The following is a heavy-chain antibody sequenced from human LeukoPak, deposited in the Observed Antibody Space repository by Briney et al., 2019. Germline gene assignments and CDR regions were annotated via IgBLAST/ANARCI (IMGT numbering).Heavy chain of an antibody. CDR3: AREYFESHYVSNYFDY. CDR1: RGTFSSYA. D-gene: IGHD1-26*01. V-gene: IGHV1-69*01. CDR2: IIPIFGTA. J-gene: IGHJ4*02. Sequence: GSSVKVSCKASRGTFSSYAISWVRQAPGQGLEWMGGIIPIFGTANYAQKFQGRVTITADESTSTAYMELSSLRSEDTAVYYCAREYFESHYVSNYFDYWGQGTLVTVSS.